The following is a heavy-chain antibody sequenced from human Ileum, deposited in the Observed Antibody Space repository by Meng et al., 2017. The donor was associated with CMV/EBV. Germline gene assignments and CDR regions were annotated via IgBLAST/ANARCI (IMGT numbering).Heavy chain of an antibody. Sequence: SLKISCAASGFIFDDYAIHWVRQVPGKGLEWVSGINWNSGSIGYADSVKGRFTISRDNAKNSLYLQMNSLRPEDTALYYCAKDIRAGYFYYGLDVWGQGITVTVSS. J-gene: IGHJ6*02. CDR3: AKDIRAGYFYYGLDV. CDR2: INWNSGSI. CDR1: GFIFDDYA. D-gene: IGHD6-19*01. V-gene: IGHV3-9*01.